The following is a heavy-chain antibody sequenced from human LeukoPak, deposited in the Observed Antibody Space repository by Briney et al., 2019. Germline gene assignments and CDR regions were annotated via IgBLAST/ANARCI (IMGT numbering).Heavy chain of an antibody. Sequence: SETLSLTCTVSGGSISSSSYYWGWIRQPPGKGLEWIGSIFYSGTTNYNPSLKSRVTISVDTSKNQFSLKLSSVTAADTAVYYCARGGWNKFDYWGQGTLVTVSS. V-gene: IGHV4-39*07. J-gene: IGHJ4*02. CDR2: IFYSGTT. CDR1: GGSISSSSYY. D-gene: IGHD3-22*01. CDR3: ARGGWNKFDY.